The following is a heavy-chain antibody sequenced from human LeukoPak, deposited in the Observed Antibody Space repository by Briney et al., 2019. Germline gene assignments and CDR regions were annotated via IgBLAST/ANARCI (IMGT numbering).Heavy chain of an antibody. V-gene: IGHV3-66*02. CDR2: IYTSGIT. CDR3: VGYYVGKFDY. CDR1: GFVVSDNY. D-gene: IGHD4-23*01. J-gene: IGHJ4*02. Sequence: PGGSLRLSCAASGFVVSDNYMSWVRQAPGQGLEWVSLIYTSGITKYTDSVKGRFTISRDNAKNTLYLQMNTLSAEDTAVYYCVGYYVGKFDYWGKGTLVTVS.